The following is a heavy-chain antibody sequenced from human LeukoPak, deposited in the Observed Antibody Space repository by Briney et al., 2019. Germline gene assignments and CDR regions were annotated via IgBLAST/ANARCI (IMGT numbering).Heavy chain of an antibody. CDR3: ARESIAAAGISWFDP. CDR2: ISAYNGNT. CDR1: GYTFTSYG. Sequence: EASVKVSCKASGYTFTSYGIRWVRQAPGQGREWMGWISAYNGNTNYAQKLQGSVTMTTDPSTSTAYMELRSLRSDDTAVYYCARESIAAAGISWFDPWGQGTLVTVSS. J-gene: IGHJ5*02. D-gene: IGHD6-13*01. V-gene: IGHV1-18*01.